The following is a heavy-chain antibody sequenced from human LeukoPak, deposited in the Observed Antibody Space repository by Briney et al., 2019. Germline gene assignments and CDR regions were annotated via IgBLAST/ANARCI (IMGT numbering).Heavy chain of an antibody. J-gene: IGHJ3*02. CDR3: AKSNYDFWSGYPTDAFDI. Sequence: GGSLRLSCAASGFTFSSYAMSWVRQAPGKGLEWVSAISGSGGSTYYADSVKGRFTISRDNSRNTLYLQMNSLRAEDTAVYYCAKSNYDFWSGYPTDAFDIWGQGTTVTVSS. V-gene: IGHV3-23*01. CDR2: ISGSGGST. CDR1: GFTFSSYA. D-gene: IGHD3-3*01.